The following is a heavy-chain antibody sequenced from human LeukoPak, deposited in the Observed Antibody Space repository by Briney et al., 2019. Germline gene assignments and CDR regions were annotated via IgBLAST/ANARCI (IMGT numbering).Heavy chain of an antibody. CDR3: AIIAASSPPEAFDI. CDR2: IWYDGSNK. J-gene: IGHJ3*02. CDR1: GFTFSSYG. Sequence: GRSLRLSCAASGFTFSSYGMHWVRQAPGKGLEWVAVIWYDGSNKYYADSVKGRFTISRDNSKNTLYLQMNSLRAEDTAVYYCAIIAASSPPEAFDIWGQGTMVTVSS. V-gene: IGHV3-33*01. D-gene: IGHD6-6*01.